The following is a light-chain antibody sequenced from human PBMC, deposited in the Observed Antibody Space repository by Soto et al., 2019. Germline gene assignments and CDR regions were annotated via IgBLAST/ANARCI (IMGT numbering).Light chain of an antibody. J-gene: IGLJ2*01. CDR2: SDV. CDR1: TSNIGSNS. Sequence: QSVLTQPPSVSGTPGQRVTISCSGSTSNIGSNSVNWYQQLPGTAPKLLIYSDVYRPSGVPDRVSGSRSGTSASLAISGLQSEDEADYYCAAWDDSLIAVLFGGGTQLTVL. CDR3: AAWDDSLIAVL. V-gene: IGLV1-44*01.